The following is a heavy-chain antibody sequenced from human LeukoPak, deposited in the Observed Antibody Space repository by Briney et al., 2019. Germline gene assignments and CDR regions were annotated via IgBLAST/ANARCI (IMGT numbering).Heavy chain of an antibody. CDR2: ISYDGSNK. Sequence: PGRSLRLSCVASGFTFSAYSMHWVRQAPGEGLEWVAVISYDGSNKYYADSVKGRFTVSRDNSKNTLYLQMNSLRAEDTAVYYCARDARYYFDYWGQGTLVTVSS. CDR1: GFTFSAYS. J-gene: IGHJ4*02. CDR3: ARDARYYFDY. V-gene: IGHV3-30-3*01.